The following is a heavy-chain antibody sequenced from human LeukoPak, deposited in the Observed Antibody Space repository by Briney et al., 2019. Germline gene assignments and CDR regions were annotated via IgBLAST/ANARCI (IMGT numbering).Heavy chain of an antibody. CDR1: GGSISTGTNY. V-gene: IGHV4-61*02. J-gene: IGHJ3*02. CDR2: MYTTGST. CDR3: ARVLSRGLLRTYDAFDM. D-gene: IGHD3-22*01. Sequence: SQTLSLTCTVSGGSISTGTNYWSWIRQPAGEGLEWIGRMYTTGSTNYNPSLQSRVTISLDASRNQFSLMLSSVTAADTAVYYCARVLSRGLLRTYDAFDMWGQGTMVTVSS.